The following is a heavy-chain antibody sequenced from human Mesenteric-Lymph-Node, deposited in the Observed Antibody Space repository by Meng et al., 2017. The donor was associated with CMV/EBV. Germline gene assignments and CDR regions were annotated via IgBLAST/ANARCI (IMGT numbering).Heavy chain of an antibody. Sequence: SETLSLTCTVSGGSISSSNYYWSWIRQPPGKGLDYIGSIYYSGGTYYNPSLKGRVAISVDTSKNQFSLKVSSVTAADTAVYYCARVVGTYWYFDLWGRGTLVTVSS. CDR2: IYYSGGT. V-gene: IGHV4-39*07. J-gene: IGHJ2*01. CDR1: GGSISSSNYY. CDR3: ARVVGTYWYFDL.